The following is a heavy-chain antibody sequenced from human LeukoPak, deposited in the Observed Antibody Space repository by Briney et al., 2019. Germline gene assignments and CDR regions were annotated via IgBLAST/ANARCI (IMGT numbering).Heavy chain of an antibody. V-gene: IGHV3-74*01. D-gene: IGHD2-15*01. CDR3: ARGYCSGGTCCSEIAFDI. CDR2: VNSDGSST. Sequence: GGSLRLSCAACQFTFSSYAMSWVRQAPGKGLVWLSRVNSDGSSTSYADSVKGRFTISRDNAKNTLYLQMNSLRAEDTAVYYCARGYCSGGTCCSEIAFDIWGQGTMVTVSS. J-gene: IGHJ3*02. CDR1: QFTFSSYA.